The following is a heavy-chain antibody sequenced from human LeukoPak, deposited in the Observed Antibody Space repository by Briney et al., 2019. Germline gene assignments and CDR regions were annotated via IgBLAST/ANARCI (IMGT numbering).Heavy chain of an antibody. V-gene: IGHV4-30-2*01. D-gene: IGHD3-16*01. CDR2: IYHSGST. CDR1: GGSISSGGYS. Sequence: SQTLSLTCAVSGGSISSGGYSWSWIRQPPGRGLEWIGYIYHSGSTYYNPSLKSRVTISVDRSKNQFSLKLSSVTAADTAVYYCARGSYDYPDWAPHGFDPWGQGTLVTVSS. J-gene: IGHJ5*02. CDR3: ARGSYDYPDWAPHGFDP.